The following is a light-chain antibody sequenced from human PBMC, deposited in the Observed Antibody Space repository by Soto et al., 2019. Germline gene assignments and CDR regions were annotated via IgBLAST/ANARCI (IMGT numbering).Light chain of an antibody. J-gene: IGLJ2*01. CDR1: RSDVGGYNH. CDR2: EVS. CDR3: SSYTARTTRII. V-gene: IGLV2-14*01. Sequence: QSALTQPASGSGSPGQSITISCTGSRSDVGGYNHVSWHQQHPGKAPKLMIYEVSNRPTGVSNRLSGSKSGNTDSLTISVLQAEDEAYYYCSSYTARTTRIIFGGGTKLTVL.